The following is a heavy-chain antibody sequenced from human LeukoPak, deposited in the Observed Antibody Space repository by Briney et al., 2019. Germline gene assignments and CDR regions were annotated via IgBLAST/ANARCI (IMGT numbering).Heavy chain of an antibody. CDR3: ARRSYRGVIGLYYYYYMDV. V-gene: IGHV3-7*01. CDR1: GFSFSTYW. J-gene: IGHJ6*03. Sequence: GGSLKLSCVASGFSFSTYWMSWVRQAPGKGLEWVANIKEDGSEKYYVDSVKGRFTMSRDNAKNSVYLQMNRLRVEDTAVYYCARRSYRGVIGLYYYYYMDVWGKGTPVTVSS. D-gene: IGHD3-16*02. CDR2: IKEDGSEK.